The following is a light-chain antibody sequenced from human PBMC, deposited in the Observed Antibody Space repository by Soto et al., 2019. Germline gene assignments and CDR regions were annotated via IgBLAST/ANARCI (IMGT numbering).Light chain of an antibody. CDR2: DAS. CDR1: QSISSW. V-gene: IGKV1-5*01. CDR3: QHYNSYSEA. Sequence: DIQISQSPSTLSASVGDRVTITCRASQSISSWLAWYQQKPGKAPKLLIYDASTLQSGVPSRFSGSESGTEFTLTISSLQPDDFATYYCQHYNSYSEAFGQGTKVDIK. J-gene: IGKJ1*01.